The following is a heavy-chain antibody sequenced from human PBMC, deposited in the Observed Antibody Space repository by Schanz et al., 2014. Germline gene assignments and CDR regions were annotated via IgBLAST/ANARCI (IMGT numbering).Heavy chain of an antibody. V-gene: IGHV1-46*01. CDR3: VTEKRMESGTWAKAFDI. J-gene: IGHJ3*02. CDR2: INPSVGNT. CDR1: GYTFTSYY. D-gene: IGHD3-3*01. Sequence: QVQLVQSGAEVKKPGASVKVSCEASGYTFTSYYIHWFRQAPGQGLEWMGLINPSVGNTNYAQKFRGRVTMTRDTSTSTVYMELSSLRSDDTAMYYCVTEKRMESGTWAKAFDIWGQGTWXTVSS.